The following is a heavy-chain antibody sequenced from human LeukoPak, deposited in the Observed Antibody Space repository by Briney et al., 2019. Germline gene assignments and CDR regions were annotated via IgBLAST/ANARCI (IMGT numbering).Heavy chain of an antibody. Sequence: GASVKVSCKASGGTFSSYAISWVRQAPGQGLEWMGGIIPIFGTANYAQKFQGRVTITADESTSTAYMELSSLRSEDTAVYYCARGAGGWNYETPYYFDYWGQGTLVTVSS. CDR1: GGTFSSYA. D-gene: IGHD1-7*01. CDR3: ARGAGGWNYETPYYFDY. CDR2: IIPIFGTA. V-gene: IGHV1-69*13. J-gene: IGHJ4*02.